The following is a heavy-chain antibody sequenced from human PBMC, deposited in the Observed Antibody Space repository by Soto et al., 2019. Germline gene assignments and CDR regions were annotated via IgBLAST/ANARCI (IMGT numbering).Heavy chain of an antibody. CDR1: GFSLSTSGVG. CDR3: ARCQRYSSSLDFDY. CDR2: IYWDDDK. Sequence: QITLKESGPTLVKPTQTLTLTCTFSGFSLSTSGVGVGWIRQPPGKALEWLALIYWDDDKRYSPSLKSRLTITKDTSKNQVVLTMNNRDPVDTATYYCARCQRYSSSLDFDYWGQGTLVTVSS. D-gene: IGHD6-13*01. J-gene: IGHJ4*02. V-gene: IGHV2-5*02.